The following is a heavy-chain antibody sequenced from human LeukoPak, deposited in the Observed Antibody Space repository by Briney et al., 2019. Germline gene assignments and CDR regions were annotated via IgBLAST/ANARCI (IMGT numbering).Heavy chain of an antibody. CDR3: AKVAPGYHDSSGYTDY. D-gene: IGHD3-22*01. J-gene: IGHJ4*02. Sequence: GGSLRLSCAASGFTFSSYAMSWVRQAPGKGLEWVSAISGSGGSTYYADSVKGRFTISRDNSKNTLYLQMNSLRAEDTAVYYCAKVAPGYHDSSGYTDYWGQGTLVTVSS. CDR2: ISGSGGST. CDR1: GFTFSSYA. V-gene: IGHV3-23*01.